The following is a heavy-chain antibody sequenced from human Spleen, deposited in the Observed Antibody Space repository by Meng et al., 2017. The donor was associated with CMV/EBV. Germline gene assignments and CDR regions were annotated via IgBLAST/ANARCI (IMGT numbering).Heavy chain of an antibody. CDR1: GGSISSHH. CDR3: ARDLTEGYNWNYFDY. V-gene: IGHV4-59*11. J-gene: IGHJ4*02. Sequence: SETLSLTCIVSGGSISSHHWSWIRQPPGKGLEWIGYVFDSGSTNYNPALKSRATISGDTSKNQFSLRLRSVTAAGTAVYYCARDLTEGYNWNYFDYWGQGTLVTVSS. D-gene: IGHD1-20*01. CDR2: VFDSGST.